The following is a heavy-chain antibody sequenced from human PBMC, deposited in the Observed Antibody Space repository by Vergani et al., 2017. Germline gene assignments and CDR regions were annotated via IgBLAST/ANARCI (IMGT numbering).Heavy chain of an antibody. CDR1: GFTFSNYG. CDR3: ARDRCGDYTCSSSQRP. J-gene: IGHJ5*02. CDR2: IWYDGSNK. D-gene: IGHD4-11*01. Sequence: QVQLVESGGGVVQPGRSLRLSCAASGFTFSNYGMHWVRQAPGKGLEWVALIWYDGSNKSYADSVKGRLTISRDNSKNTLYLQMNSLRAEDTAVYYCARDRCGDYTCSSSQRPWGQGTLVTVSS. V-gene: IGHV3-33*01.